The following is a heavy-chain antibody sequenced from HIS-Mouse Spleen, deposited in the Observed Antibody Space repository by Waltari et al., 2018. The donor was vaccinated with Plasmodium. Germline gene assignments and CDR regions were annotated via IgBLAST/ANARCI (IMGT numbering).Heavy chain of an antibody. CDR1: GYTFTGYY. D-gene: IGHD6-13*01. Sequence: QVQLVQSGAEVKKPGASVKVSCKASGYTFTGYYMPWVRLAPGKGLEWMGWINPNSGGTNYAQKFQGRVTMTRDTSISTAYMELSRLRSDDTAVYYCARVLGYKAAAGTFVEYFQHWGQGTLVTVSS. V-gene: IGHV1-2*02. CDR2: INPNSGGT. CDR3: ARVLGYKAAAGTFVEYFQH. J-gene: IGHJ1*01.